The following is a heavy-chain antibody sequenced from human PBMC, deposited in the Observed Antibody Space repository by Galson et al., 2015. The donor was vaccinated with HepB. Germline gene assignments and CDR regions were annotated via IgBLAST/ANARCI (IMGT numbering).Heavy chain of an antibody. CDR1: GYSFTSYG. CDR2: ISAYNGDT. V-gene: IGHV1-18*01. D-gene: IGHD5-24*01. Sequence: SVKVSCKASGYSFTSYGISWVRQAPGQGLEWMGWISAYNGDTNYAQKLQGRVTMTTDTSTSTVYMELRSLRSDDTAVYYCARDQGRWLQSEIRRPSGYFALWGRGTLVTVSS. CDR3: ARDQGRWLQSEIRRPSGYFAL. J-gene: IGHJ2*01.